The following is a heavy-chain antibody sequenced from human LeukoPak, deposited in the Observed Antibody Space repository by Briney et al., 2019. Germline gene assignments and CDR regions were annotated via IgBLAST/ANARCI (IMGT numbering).Heavy chain of an antibody. J-gene: IGHJ6*02. D-gene: IGHD1-26*01. CDR1: GFTFSSYG. CDR3: ARDRGSYPYYYGMDV. CDR2: IWYDGSNK. V-gene: IGHV3-33*01. Sequence: GGSLRLSCAASGFTFSSYGMHWVRQAPGKGLEWVAVIWYDGSNKYYADSVKGRFTISRDNSKNTLYLQMNSLRAEDTAVYYFARDRGSYPYYYGMDVWGQGTTVTVSS.